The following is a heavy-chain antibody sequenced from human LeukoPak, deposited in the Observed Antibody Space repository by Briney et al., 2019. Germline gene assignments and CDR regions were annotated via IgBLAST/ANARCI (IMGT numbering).Heavy chain of an antibody. CDR3: ARRAGKLWPVDY. J-gene: IGHJ4*02. D-gene: IGHD5-18*01. CDR2: INHSGST. V-gene: IGHV4-34*01. CDR1: GGSFSGYY. Sequence: SETLSLTCAVDGGSFSGYYWSWIRQPPGKGLEWIGEINHSGSTNYNPSLKSRGTISVDTSKKQFSLKLSSVTAADTAVYYCARRAGKLWPVDYWGQGTLVTVSS.